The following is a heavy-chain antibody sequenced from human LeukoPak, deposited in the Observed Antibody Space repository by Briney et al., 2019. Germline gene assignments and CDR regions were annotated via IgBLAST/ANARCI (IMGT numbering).Heavy chain of an antibody. CDR1: GFTFNNYG. CDR2: ISGSGDST. V-gene: IGHV3-23*01. D-gene: IGHD1-7*01. J-gene: IGHJ4*02. Sequence: GGSLRLSCAASGFTFNNYGLTWVRQAPGQGLEWVSSISGSGDSTYYADSVKGRFTISRDNSKNTLYLQMKSLRVEDTAIYYCAKEHATITGTTTDYWGQGTLVTVSS. CDR3: AKEHATITGTTTDY.